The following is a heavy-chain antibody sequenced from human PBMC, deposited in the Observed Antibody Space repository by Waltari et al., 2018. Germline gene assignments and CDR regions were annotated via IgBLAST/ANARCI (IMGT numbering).Heavy chain of an antibody. Sequence: VQLLQSGGGLVQPGGYMRLPCAASGFIFGDYIMNWVRQAPGKGLGWVSVISCICDSTYYADSVKGRFTISRDNSKNTVYLQMNSLRAEDTAMYYCAKDGYGTADYWGQGTLVTVSS. CDR1: GFIFGDYI. CDR2: ISCICDST. CDR3: AKDGYGTADY. J-gene: IGHJ4*02. V-gene: IGHV3-23*01. D-gene: IGHD3-10*01.